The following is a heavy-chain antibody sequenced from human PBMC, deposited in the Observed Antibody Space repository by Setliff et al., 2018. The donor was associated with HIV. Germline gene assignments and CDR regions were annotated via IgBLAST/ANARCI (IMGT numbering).Heavy chain of an antibody. CDR2: IYYTGNT. Sequence: SETLSLTCTVSRDSINGHWWSWIRQPPGKGLEWIGSIYYTGNTKYNPSLESRVTFSIDTSENQFSLRLASVTAADTAIYYCARNDSIVLVPAIMRGDGFDFWGQGRMVTVSS. J-gene: IGHJ3*01. D-gene: IGHD2-2*01. CDR3: ARNDSIVLVPAIMRGDGFDF. V-gene: IGHV4-59*11. CDR1: RDSINGHW.